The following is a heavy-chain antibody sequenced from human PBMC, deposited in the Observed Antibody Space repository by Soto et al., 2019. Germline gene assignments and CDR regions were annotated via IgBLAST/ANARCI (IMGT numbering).Heavy chain of an antibody. J-gene: IGHJ4*02. CDR3: AKDMVTTVTTGGYFDY. CDR2: ISWNSGSI. V-gene: IGHV3-9*01. Sequence: EVQLVESGGGLVQPGRSLRLSCAASGFTFDDYAMHWVRQAPGKGLEWVSGISWNSGSIGYADSVKGRFTISRDNAKKFLYLQMNSLRAEDTALYYCAKDMVTTVTTGGYFDYWGQGTLVTVSS. D-gene: IGHD4-17*01. CDR1: GFTFDDYA.